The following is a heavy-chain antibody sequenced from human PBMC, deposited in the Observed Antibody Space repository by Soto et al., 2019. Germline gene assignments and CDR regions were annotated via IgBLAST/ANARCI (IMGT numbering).Heavy chain of an antibody. J-gene: IGHJ4*02. CDR2: ISGSGSST. V-gene: IGHV3-23*01. CDR1: GFIFSAYG. Sequence: GGSLRLSCAPYGFIFSAYGMHWVRQAPGKGLEWVSVISGSGSSTYYADSVKGRFTISRDDSKSTLYLQMNSLRAEDTAIYTCAKGLLATTYTSLDSWGQGTLVTVSS. D-gene: IGHD3-16*01. CDR3: AKGLLATTYTSLDS.